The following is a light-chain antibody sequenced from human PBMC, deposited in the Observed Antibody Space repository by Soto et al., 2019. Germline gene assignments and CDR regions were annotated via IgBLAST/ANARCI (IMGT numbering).Light chain of an antibody. Sequence: EIGLTLSPVTLSLSTGERATLSCRASQSISSRFFAWYQQKPGQAPRLLIYATSTRATGIPDRFSGSGSGTDFILTFNRLEPEDCAVYYCQQYGASTPVTFGGGTKVDI. CDR2: ATS. CDR1: QSISSRF. V-gene: IGKV3-20*01. CDR3: QQYGASTPVT. J-gene: IGKJ4*01.